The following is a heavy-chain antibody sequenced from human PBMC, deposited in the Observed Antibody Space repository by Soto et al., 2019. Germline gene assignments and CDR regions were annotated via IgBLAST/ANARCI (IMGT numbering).Heavy chain of an antibody. J-gene: IGHJ1*01. CDR1: GFTFSGYW. D-gene: IGHD7-27*01. CDR3: TRDLNRDTGA. CDR2: ISPDGSEE. Sequence: EVQLVESGGGLVQPGGSLRLSCAASGFTFSGYWMTWVRQAPGKGLEGVANISPDGSEEYDVDSVKGRVTISRDNAKNSVYLQMNSLRGEETALYYCTRDLNRDTGAWGQGTKATVSS. V-gene: IGHV3-7*04.